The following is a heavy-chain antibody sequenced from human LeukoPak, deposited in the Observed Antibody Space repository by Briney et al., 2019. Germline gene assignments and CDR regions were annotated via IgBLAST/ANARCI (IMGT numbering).Heavy chain of an antibody. Sequence: GGSMRLSCAVAGFSLNSYGMNWVSQAPGKGLGWVSAISGSGGSTYYADSVKGRFTRARDNSKSTLYLQMNSLRTDDTAVYDWARVESRSGWYSPWYRGYYVDYWGQRTLVTVSS. CDR3: ARVESRSGWYSPWYRGYYVDY. J-gene: IGHJ4*02. V-gene: IGHV3-23*01. D-gene: IGHD6-19*01. CDR1: GFSLNSYG. CDR2: ISGSGGST.